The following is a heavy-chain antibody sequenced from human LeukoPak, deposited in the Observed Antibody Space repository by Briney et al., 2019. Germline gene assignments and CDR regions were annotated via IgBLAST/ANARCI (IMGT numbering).Heavy chain of an antibody. Sequence: ASVRVSRKASGYTFSSYGISWVRQAPGQVLEWMGWISAYNGNTNYRQKLQGRVTMTTDTSTSTACMDLRSLRSDDTAIYYCARDSPDGSGTYYNDSPDYWGQGTLVTVSS. D-gene: IGHD3-10*01. CDR1: GYTFSSYG. V-gene: IGHV1-18*01. J-gene: IGHJ4*02. CDR2: ISAYNGNT. CDR3: ARDSPDGSGTYYNDSPDY.